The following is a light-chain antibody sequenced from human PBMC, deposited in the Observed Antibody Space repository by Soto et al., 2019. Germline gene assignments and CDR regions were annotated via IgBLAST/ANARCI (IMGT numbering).Light chain of an antibody. CDR2: DVS. Sequence: QSALTQPRSVSGSPGQSVTISCTGTSSDVGSSNYVSWYQQHPGKAPKLMISDVSKRPSGVPDRFSGSKSGNTASLTISGLQAEDEADYYCCSYAGRYAYVFGTGTKVTVL. CDR1: SSDVGSSNY. V-gene: IGLV2-11*01. J-gene: IGLJ1*01. CDR3: CSYAGRYAYV.